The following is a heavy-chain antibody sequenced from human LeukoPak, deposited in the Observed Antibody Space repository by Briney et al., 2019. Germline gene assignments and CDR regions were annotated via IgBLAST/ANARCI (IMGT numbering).Heavy chain of an antibody. CDR1: GFTFSGSA. J-gene: IGHJ4*02. CDR2: MRNKAKNYAT. D-gene: IGHD3-10*01. Sequence: GGSLRLSCVASGFTFSGSAIHWVRQASGKGLEWVGRMRNKAKNYATAYAASVKGRFTISRDDSKNTAYLQMNSLKTEDTAVYYCTRPGSGDPDYWGQGTLVTVSS. V-gene: IGHV3-73*01. CDR3: TRPGSGDPDY.